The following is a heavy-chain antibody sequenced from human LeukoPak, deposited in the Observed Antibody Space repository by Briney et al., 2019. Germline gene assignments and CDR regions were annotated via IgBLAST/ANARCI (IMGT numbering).Heavy chain of an antibody. D-gene: IGHD1/OR15-1a*01. J-gene: IGHJ4*02. CDR1: GYTFTSYY. CDR2: INPSGGST. Sequence: ASVKVSCKASGYTFTSYYMHWVRQAPGQGLEWMGIINPSGGSTSYAQKFQGRVTMTRDTSTSTVYMELSSLRSEDTAVYYCASGFRRPQKQSPFDYWGQGTLVTVSS. CDR3: ASGFRRPQKQSPFDY. V-gene: IGHV1-46*01.